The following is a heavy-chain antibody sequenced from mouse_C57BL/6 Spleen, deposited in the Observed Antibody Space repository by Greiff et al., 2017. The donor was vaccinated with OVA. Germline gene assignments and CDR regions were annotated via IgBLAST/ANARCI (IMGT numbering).Heavy chain of an antibody. V-gene: IGHV1-62-2*01. Sequence: QVQLKQSGAELVKPGASVKLSCKASGYTFTEYTIHWVKQRSGQGLEWIGWFYPGSGSIKYNEKFKDKATLTADKSSSTVYMELSRLTSEDSAVYFCARHEGYYDYDGYAMDYWGQGTSVTVSS. CDR1: GYTFTEYT. J-gene: IGHJ4*01. CDR2: FYPGSGSI. D-gene: IGHD2-4*01. CDR3: ARHEGYYDYDGYAMDY.